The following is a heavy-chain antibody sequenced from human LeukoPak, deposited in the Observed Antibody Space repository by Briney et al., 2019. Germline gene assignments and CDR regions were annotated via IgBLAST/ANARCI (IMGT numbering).Heavy chain of an antibody. V-gene: IGHV4-59*01. Sequence: KSSETLSLTCTVSGDSMSSSYWSWIRQPPGKGLEWIGYIYYSGNANYNPSLKSRVTISVDTSRNRFSLKLSSVTAADTAVYYCRRHRTGFDYWGQGILVTVAS. J-gene: IGHJ4*02. CDR3: RRHRTGFDY. CDR2: IYYSGNA. D-gene: IGHD1-14*01. CDR1: GDSMSSSY.